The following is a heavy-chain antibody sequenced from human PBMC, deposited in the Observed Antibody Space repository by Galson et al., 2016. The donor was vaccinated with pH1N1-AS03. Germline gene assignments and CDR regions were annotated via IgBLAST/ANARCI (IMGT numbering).Heavy chain of an antibody. CDR1: GGSISSSSYY. V-gene: IGHV4-39*01. CDR2: IYYSGST. D-gene: IGHD4-17*01. CDR3: ARRVYGDYVNWFNP. Sequence: SETLSLTCTVSGGSISSSSYYWGWIRQPPGKGLEWLGSIYYSGSTYYNPSLKSRVTISVDTSKNQFSLKLSSVTAADTAVYYCARRVYGDYVNWFNPWGQGTLVTVSS. J-gene: IGHJ5*02.